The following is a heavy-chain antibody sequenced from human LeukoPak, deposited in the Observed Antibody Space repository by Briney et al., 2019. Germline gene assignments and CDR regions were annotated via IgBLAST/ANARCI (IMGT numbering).Heavy chain of an antibody. V-gene: IGHV4-59*01. Sequence: SETLSLTCTVSGGSNSSYYWSWIRQPPGKGLEWIGYIYYSGSTNYNPSLKSRLTISVDTSKNQFSLKLSSVTAADTAVYYCARGDYFLDYWGQGTLVTVSS. CDR3: ARGDYFLDY. D-gene: IGHD4-17*01. CDR2: IYYSGST. CDR1: GGSNSSYY. J-gene: IGHJ4*02.